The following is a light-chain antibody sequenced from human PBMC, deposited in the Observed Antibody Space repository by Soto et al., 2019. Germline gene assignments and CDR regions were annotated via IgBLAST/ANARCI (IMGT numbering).Light chain of an antibody. V-gene: IGKV1-5*03. CDR1: QTISSW. Sequence: DIQMTQSPSTLSGSVGDRVTFTCGASQTISSWLAWYQQKPGKAPKLLIYKASTLKSGVPSRFSGSGSGTEFTLTISSLQPDDFATYYCQHYNSYSEAFGQGTKVDIK. J-gene: IGKJ1*01. CDR2: KAS. CDR3: QHYNSYSEA.